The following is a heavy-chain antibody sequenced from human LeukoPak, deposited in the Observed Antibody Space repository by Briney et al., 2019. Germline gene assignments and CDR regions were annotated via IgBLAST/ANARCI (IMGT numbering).Heavy chain of an antibody. CDR3: ARDSKQRITIFGVDLDAFDI. Sequence: GGSLRLSCAASGFTFSSYEMNWVRQAPGKGLEWVSYISSSGGTIYYADSVKGRFTISRDNAKNSLYLQMNSLRAEDTAVYYCARDSKQRITIFGVDLDAFDIWGQGTMVTVSS. D-gene: IGHD3-3*01. V-gene: IGHV3-48*03. J-gene: IGHJ3*02. CDR2: ISSSGGTI. CDR1: GFTFSSYE.